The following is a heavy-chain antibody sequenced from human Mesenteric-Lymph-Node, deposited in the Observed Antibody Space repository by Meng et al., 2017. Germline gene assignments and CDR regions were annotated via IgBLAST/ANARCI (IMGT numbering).Heavy chain of an antibody. Sequence: GESLKISCAASGFTFSSYEMNWVRQAPGKGLEWVSSISSSSSYIYYADSVKGRFTISRDNAKNSLYLQMNSLRAEDTAVYYCARAGWELPADYWGQGTLVTVSS. CDR3: ARAGWELPADY. CDR2: ISSSSSYI. CDR1: GFTFSSYE. V-gene: IGHV3-21*01. J-gene: IGHJ4*02. D-gene: IGHD1-26*01.